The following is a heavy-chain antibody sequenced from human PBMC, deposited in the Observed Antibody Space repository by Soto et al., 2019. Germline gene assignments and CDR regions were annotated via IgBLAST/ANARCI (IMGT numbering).Heavy chain of an antibody. V-gene: IGHV1-18*01. Sequence: ASVKVSCKASGYTFTSYVISWVRQAPGQGLEWMGWISAYNGNTNYAQKLQGRVTMTTDTSTSTAYMELRSLRSDDTAVYYCARTDGGNSRFRTPFDYWGQGTLVNVSS. CDR3: ARTDGGNSRFRTPFDY. J-gene: IGHJ4*02. CDR2: ISAYNGNT. CDR1: GYTFTSYV. D-gene: IGHD1-7*01.